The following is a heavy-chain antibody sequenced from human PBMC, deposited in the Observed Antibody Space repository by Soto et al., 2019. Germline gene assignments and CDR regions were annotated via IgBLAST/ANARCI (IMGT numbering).Heavy chain of an antibody. D-gene: IGHD3-9*01. Sequence: QVQLVQSGAEVKKPGSSVKVSCTASGGTFSSYAISWVRQAPGQGLEWMGGIIPILGTANYAQKFQGRVTITADESTSTDYMEMSSLRSEDTAVYYCARGLLKDYDILTGYLDYWGQGTLVTVSS. CDR2: IIPILGTA. V-gene: IGHV1-69*01. CDR1: GGTFSSYA. J-gene: IGHJ4*02. CDR3: ARGLLKDYDILTGYLDY.